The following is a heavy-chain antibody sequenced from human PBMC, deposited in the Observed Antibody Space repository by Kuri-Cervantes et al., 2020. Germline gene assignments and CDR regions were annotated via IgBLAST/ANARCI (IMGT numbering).Heavy chain of an antibody. D-gene: IGHD3-22*01. CDR1: GFTFSSYA. Sequence: GGSLRLSCAASGFTFSSYAMSWVRQAPGKGLEWVSSISGSIGTTYYADSVKGRFTISRDNSKNTLYLQMNSLRAEDTAVYYCAKGESFTVVIPFDPWGQGTRVTASS. CDR2: ISGSIGTT. J-gene: IGHJ5*02. V-gene: IGHV3-23*01. CDR3: AKGESFTVVIPFDP.